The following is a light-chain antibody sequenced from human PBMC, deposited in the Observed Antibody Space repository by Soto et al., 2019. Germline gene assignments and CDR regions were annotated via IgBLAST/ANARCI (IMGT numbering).Light chain of an antibody. V-gene: IGKV3-15*01. Sequence: EIVMPQSPATLSVSPGEGATLSCKASQNVYNNLAWYQQRPGQPPRLLIYDASTRATGISARFSGSGYGTEFNLSISSLQSEDFAVYFCQQCRNWPLTFGGGTKVEIK. CDR2: DAS. CDR1: QNVYNN. J-gene: IGKJ4*01. CDR3: QQCRNWPLT.